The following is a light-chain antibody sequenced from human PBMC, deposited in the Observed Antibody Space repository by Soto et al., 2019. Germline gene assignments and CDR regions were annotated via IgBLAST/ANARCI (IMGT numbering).Light chain of an antibody. V-gene: IGKV3-20*01. CDR3: QQFGNSPFT. Sequence: EIVLTQSPGTPSLSPGERATLSCRASQSVSSSYLAWYQQKPGQAPRLLIYGASSRATGIPDRFSGSGSGTDFTLTISRLEPEDFAVYYCQQFGNSPFTFGPGTKVDIK. CDR1: QSVSSSY. CDR2: GAS. J-gene: IGKJ3*01.